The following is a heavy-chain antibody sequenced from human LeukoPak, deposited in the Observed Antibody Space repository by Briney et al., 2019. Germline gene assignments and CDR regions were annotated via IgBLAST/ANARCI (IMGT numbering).Heavy chain of an antibody. D-gene: IGHD3-22*01. CDR3: ASGVVTLFDY. CDR1: GGSISSYY. CDR2: IYYSGST. J-gene: IGHJ4*02. Sequence: SETLSLTCTVSGGSISSYYWSWIRQPPGKGLEWIGYIYYSGSTNYNPSLKSRVTISVDTSKNQFSLKLSSVTAADTAVYYCASGVVTLFDYWGQGTLVTVSS. V-gene: IGHV4-59*01.